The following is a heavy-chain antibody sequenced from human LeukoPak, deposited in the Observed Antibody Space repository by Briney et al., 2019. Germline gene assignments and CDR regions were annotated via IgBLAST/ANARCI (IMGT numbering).Heavy chain of an antibody. CDR1: GFTFSSYS. Sequence: GSLRLSCAASGFTFSSYSMNWIRQPAGKGLEWIGRISTSGSTNYNPSLKSRVTMSVDTSKNQFSLKLSSVTAADTAVYYCARDTYKYSSSLGWFDPWGQGTLVTVSS. V-gene: IGHV4-4*07. CDR2: ISTSGST. D-gene: IGHD6-13*01. J-gene: IGHJ5*02. CDR3: ARDTYKYSSSLGWFDP.